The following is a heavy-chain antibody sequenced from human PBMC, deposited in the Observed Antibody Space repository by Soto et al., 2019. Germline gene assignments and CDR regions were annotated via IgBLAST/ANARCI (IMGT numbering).Heavy chain of an antibody. V-gene: IGHV1-18*01. CDR1: GYTFTSYG. CDR3: AREGSGYYPHPYYYYYGMDV. D-gene: IGHD3-3*01. J-gene: IGHJ6*04. CDR2: ISAYNGNT. Sequence: ASVKVSCKASGYTFTSYGISWVRQAPGQGLEWMGWISAYNGNTNYAQKLQGRVTMTTDTSTSTAYMELRSLRSDDTAVYYCAREGSGYYPHPYYYYYGMDVWGGGTTVTVSS.